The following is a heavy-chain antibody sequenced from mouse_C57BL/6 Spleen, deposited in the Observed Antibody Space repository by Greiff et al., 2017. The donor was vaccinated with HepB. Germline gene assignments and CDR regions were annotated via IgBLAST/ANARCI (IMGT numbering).Heavy chain of an antibody. CDR2: IRSKSNNYAT. CDR3: VGLDSSGYQYYAMDY. J-gene: IGHJ4*01. Sequence: EVKLVESGGGLVQPKGSLKLSCAASGFSFNTYAMNWVRQAPGKGLEWVARIRSKSNNYATYYADSVKDRVTISRDDSESMLYLQMNNLKTEDTAMYYCVGLDSSGYQYYAMDYWGQGTSVTVSS. D-gene: IGHD3-2*02. CDR1: GFSFNTYA. V-gene: IGHV10-1*01.